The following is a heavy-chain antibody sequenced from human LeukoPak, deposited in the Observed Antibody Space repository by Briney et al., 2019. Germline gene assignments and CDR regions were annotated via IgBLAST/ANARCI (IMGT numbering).Heavy chain of an antibody. CDR2: IKQDGSEK. V-gene: IGHV3-7*05. Sequence: GGSLRLSCAAPGFTFSNYWMIWVRQAPGKGLEWVGNIKQDGSEKRYADSVRGRFSISRDNAQTSLYLQMNSLRAEDTAVYYCARASDPWLQLTWGQGTLVTVSS. J-gene: IGHJ5*02. CDR1: GFTFSNYW. D-gene: IGHD5-24*01. CDR3: ARASDPWLQLT.